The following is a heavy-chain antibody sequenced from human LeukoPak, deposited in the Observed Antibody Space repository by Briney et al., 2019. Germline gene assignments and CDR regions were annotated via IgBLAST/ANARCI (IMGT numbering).Heavy chain of an antibody. J-gene: IGHJ4*02. CDR3: ARHGGMVRGAELDY. V-gene: IGHV4-39*01. D-gene: IGHD3-10*01. Sequence: SETLSLTCTVSGVSISSSSYYWGWIRQPPGKGLEWIGSIYYSGSTYYNPSLKSRVTISVDTSKNQFSLKLSSVTAADTAVYYCARHGGMVRGAELDYWGQGTLVTVSS. CDR2: IYYSGST. CDR1: GVSISSSSYY.